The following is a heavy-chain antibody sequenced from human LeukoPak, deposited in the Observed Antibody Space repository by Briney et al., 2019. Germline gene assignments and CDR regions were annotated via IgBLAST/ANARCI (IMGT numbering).Heavy chain of an antibody. J-gene: IGHJ2*01. CDR1: GGSFSGYY. D-gene: IGHD3-22*01. CDR2: INHSGST. CDR3: ARRPQYYYDSSGYWSAWYFDL. Sequence: SETLSLTCAVYGGSFSGYYWSWIRQPPGKGLEWIGEINHSGSTNYNPSLKSRVTISVDTSKNQFPLKLSSVTAADTAVYYCARRPQYYYDSSGYWSAWYFDLWGRGTLVTVSS. V-gene: IGHV4-34*01.